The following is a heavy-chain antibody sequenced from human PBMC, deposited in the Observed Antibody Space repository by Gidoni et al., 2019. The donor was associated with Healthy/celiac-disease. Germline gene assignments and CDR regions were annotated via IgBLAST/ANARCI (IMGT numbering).Heavy chain of an antibody. J-gene: IGHJ2*01. CDR1: GFNFSSYG. CDR2: IWYDGINK. CDR3: ARDGGTGAYWYFDL. D-gene: IGHD3-10*01. Sequence: QVQLVASGGGVVQPGRSLRLSCAASGFNFSSYGRPWVRQAPGKGLGGVAVIWYDGINKYYADSVKGRFTISRDNSKNTLYLKMNSLRAEDTAVYYCARDGGTGAYWYFDLWGRGTLVTVSS. V-gene: IGHV3-33*01.